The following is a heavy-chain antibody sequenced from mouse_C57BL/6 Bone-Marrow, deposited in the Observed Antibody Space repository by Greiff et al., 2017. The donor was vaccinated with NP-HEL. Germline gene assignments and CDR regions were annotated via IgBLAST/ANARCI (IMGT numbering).Heavy chain of an antibody. CDR1: GYTFTSYD. CDR2: IYPRDGST. CDR3: ARGGYSNYSWFAY. D-gene: IGHD2-5*01. Sequence: VKLVESGPELVKPGASVKLSCKASGYTFTSYDINWVKQRPGQGLEWIGWIYPRDGSTKYNEKFKGKATLTVDASSSTAYMELHSLTSEDSAVYFCARGGYSNYSWFAYWGQGTLVTVSA. J-gene: IGHJ3*01. V-gene: IGHV1-85*01.